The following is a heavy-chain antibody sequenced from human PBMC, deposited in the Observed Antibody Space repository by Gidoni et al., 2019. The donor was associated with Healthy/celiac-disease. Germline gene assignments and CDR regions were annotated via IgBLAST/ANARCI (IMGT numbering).Heavy chain of an antibody. Sequence: EVQLVQSGAEVKKPGESLKISCKGSGYSFTSYWTGWVPPMPGKGLEWMGIIYPGDSDTSYSPSFQGQVTISADKSISTAYLQWSSLKASDTAMYYCAAITIVGAGGGLRGDYWGQGTLVTVSS. CDR2: IYPGDSDT. J-gene: IGHJ4*02. V-gene: IGHV5-51*01. CDR1: GYSFTSYW. CDR3: AAITIVGAGGGLRGDY. D-gene: IGHD1-26*01.